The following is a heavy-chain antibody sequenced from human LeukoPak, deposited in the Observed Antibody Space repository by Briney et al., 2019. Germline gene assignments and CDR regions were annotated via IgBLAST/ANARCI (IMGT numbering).Heavy chain of an antibody. CDR3: AKMWKQLAPVDY. D-gene: IGHD6-6*01. CDR1: GSTFSGYA. CDR2: ISGSGGST. J-gene: IGHJ4*02. V-gene: IGHV3-23*01. Sequence: GGSLRLSCAASGSTFSGYAMSWVRQAPGKGLEWVSAISGSGGSTYYADSVKGWFTISRDNSKNTLYLQMNSLRAEDTAVYYCAKMWKQLAPVDYWGQGTLVTVSS.